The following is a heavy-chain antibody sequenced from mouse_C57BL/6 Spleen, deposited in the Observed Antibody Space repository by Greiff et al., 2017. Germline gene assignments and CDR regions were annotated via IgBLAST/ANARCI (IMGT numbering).Heavy chain of an antibody. V-gene: IGHV1-42*01. CDR2: INPSTGGT. J-gene: IGHJ4*01. CDR3: ARVEREGYAMDY. CDR1: GYSFTGYY. Sequence: VQLQQSGPELVKPGASVKISCKASGYSFTGYYMNWVKQSPEKSLEWIGEINPSTGGTTYNQKFKAKATLTVDKSSSTAYMQLKSLTSEDSAVYYCARVEREGYAMDYWGQGTSVTVSS.